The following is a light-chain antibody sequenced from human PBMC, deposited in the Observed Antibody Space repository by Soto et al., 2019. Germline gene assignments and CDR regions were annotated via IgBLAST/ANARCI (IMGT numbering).Light chain of an antibody. V-gene: IGKV3-15*01. CDR2: GAS. CDR1: QSVSSK. Sequence: EIVMTQSPATMSLSPGSRATRSWMASQSVSSKLAWYQQKPGQAHRLLIYGASTRATGIPDRFSGSGSGTEFTLTISRLQSEDFAVYYCQKYNNWPQITLGKGKRLEIK. J-gene: IGKJ5*01. CDR3: QKYNNWPQIT.